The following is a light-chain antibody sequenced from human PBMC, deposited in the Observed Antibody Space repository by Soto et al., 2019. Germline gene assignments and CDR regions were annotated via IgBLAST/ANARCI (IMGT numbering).Light chain of an antibody. CDR2: AAS. CDR1: QGISNY. Sequence: DIQMTQSPSSLSASVGDRVTITCRARQGISNYLAWYHQKPGKVPTLLIYAASTLQSVVPSRFIGSGSGTYFTLTISSMQPEDVATCCCLKYKSAPRTFGKGTKVEIK. CDR3: LKYKSAPRT. V-gene: IGKV1-27*01. J-gene: IGKJ1*01.